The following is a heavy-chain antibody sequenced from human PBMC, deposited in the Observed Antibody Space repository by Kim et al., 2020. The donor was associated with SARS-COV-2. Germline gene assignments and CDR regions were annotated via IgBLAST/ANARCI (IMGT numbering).Heavy chain of an antibody. CDR3: ARDLSLYSSGLDY. Sequence: YAGSVKGRFTISRDNSKSTLYLQMNSLRAEDTAVYYCARDLSLYSSGLDYWGQGTLVTVSS. J-gene: IGHJ4*02. V-gene: IGHV3-33*01. D-gene: IGHD6-19*01.